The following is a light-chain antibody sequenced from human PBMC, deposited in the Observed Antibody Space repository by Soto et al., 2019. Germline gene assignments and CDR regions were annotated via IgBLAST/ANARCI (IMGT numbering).Light chain of an antibody. V-gene: IGKV1-8*01. CDR2: AAS. Sequence: AIRMTQSPSSLSASTGDRVTITCRASQGISSYLAWYQQKPWKAPKLLIYAASTLQSGVPSRFSGSGSGTDFTLTISCLQSEDFVTYSCQQYYSYPHIFGQGTKLEIK. CDR1: QGISSY. J-gene: IGKJ2*01. CDR3: QQYYSYPHI.